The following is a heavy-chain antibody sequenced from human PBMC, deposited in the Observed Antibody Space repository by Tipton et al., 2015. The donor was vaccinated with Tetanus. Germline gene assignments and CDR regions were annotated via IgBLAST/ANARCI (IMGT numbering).Heavy chain of an antibody. Sequence: TLSLTCTVSGGSVNSGGYYWTWIRLHPRKGLEYIGYVYNSGTTYYKPSLERRVTISIDISTNQFSLSLTSVTAADTALYCCAREVYNGGFYSGVDSWGQGTLVTVSS. V-gene: IGHV4-31*03. J-gene: IGHJ4*02. CDR1: GGSVNSGGYY. CDR2: VYNSGTT. CDR3: AREVYNGGFYSGVDS. D-gene: IGHD2-21*01.